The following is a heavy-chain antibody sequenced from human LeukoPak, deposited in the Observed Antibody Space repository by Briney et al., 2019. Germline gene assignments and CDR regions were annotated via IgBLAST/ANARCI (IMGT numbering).Heavy chain of an antibody. J-gene: IGHJ4*02. D-gene: IGHD6-13*01. Sequence: GGSLRLSCAASGFTFSSYAMSWVRQAPGKGLEWVSAISGSGGSTYYADSVKGRFTISRDNSKNTLYLQMNSLRAEDTAVYYCATLISSWYVGAFYFDYWGQGTLVTVSS. CDR3: ATLISSWYVGAFYFDY. CDR2: ISGSGGST. V-gene: IGHV3-23*01. CDR1: GFTFSSYA.